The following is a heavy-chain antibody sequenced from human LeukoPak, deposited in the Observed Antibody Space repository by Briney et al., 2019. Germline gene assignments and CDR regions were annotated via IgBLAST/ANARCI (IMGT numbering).Heavy chain of an antibody. D-gene: IGHD3-22*01. V-gene: IGHV1-2*04. CDR2: INPNSGDT. Sequence: ASVKVSCKASGYTFTGYYMHWVRQAPGQGLEWMGWINPNSGDTNYAQKFQGWVTMTRDTSISTAYMELSSLRSEDTAVYYCARDPQASYYYDSSGYYSGFDYWGQGTLVTVSS. J-gene: IGHJ4*02. CDR1: GYTFTGYY. CDR3: ARDPQASYYYDSSGYYSGFDY.